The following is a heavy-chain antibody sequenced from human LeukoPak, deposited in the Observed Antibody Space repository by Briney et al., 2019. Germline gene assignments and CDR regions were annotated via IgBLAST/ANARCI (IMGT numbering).Heavy chain of an antibody. CDR2: IRYDGSNK. V-gene: IGHV3-30*02. J-gene: IGHJ4*02. Sequence: PGGSLRLSCAASGFTFSSYGMHWVRQAPGKGLEWVAFIRYDGSNKYYADSVKGRFTISRDNSKNTLYLQMNSLRAEDTAVYYCAKVERRGYSYGGPTFDYWGQGTLVTVSS. D-gene: IGHD5-18*01. CDR3: AKVERRGYSYGGPTFDY. CDR1: GFTFSSYG.